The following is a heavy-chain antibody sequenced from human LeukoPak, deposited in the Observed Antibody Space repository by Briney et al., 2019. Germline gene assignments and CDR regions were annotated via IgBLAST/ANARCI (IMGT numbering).Heavy chain of an antibody. Sequence: KPSETLSLTCAVYGGSFSGYYWSWIRQPPGKGLEWIGEINHSGSTNYNPSLKSRVTISVDTSKNQFSLKLSSVTAADTAVYYCARGPIYDFWSGYYPLPHNVFGYWGQGTLVTVSS. CDR3: ARGPIYDFWSGYYPLPHNVFGY. CDR1: GGSFSGYY. CDR2: INHSGST. D-gene: IGHD3-3*01. J-gene: IGHJ4*02. V-gene: IGHV4-34*01.